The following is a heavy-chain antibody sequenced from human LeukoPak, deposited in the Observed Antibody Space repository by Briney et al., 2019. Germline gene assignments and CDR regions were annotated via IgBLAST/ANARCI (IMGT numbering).Heavy chain of an antibody. CDR3: ARNVDIVAATSYFDY. V-gene: IGHV1-18*01. CDR1: GYTFTSYG. CDR2: ISAYNGNT. Sequence: ASVKVSCKASGYTFTSYGISWVRQAPGQGLEWMGWISAYNGNTSYAQKLQGRVTMTTDTSTSTAYMELRSLRSDDTAVYYCARNVDIVAATSYFDYWGQGTLVTVSS. D-gene: IGHD5-12*01. J-gene: IGHJ4*02.